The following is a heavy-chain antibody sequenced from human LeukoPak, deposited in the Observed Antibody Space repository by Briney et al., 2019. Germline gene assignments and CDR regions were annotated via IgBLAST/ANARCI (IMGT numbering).Heavy chain of an antibody. Sequence: GGSLRLSCAASGFTFSSYGMSWVRQAPGKGLEWVSAISGSGGSTYYADSVKGRFTISRDNSKNTLYLQMNSLRAEDTAIYYCAKNGDRGAYCSGGTCYPYYYYYMDVWGKGTTVTISS. CDR2: ISGSGGST. J-gene: IGHJ6*03. CDR1: GFTFSSYG. D-gene: IGHD2-15*01. V-gene: IGHV3-23*01. CDR3: AKNGDRGAYCSGGTCYPYYYYYMDV.